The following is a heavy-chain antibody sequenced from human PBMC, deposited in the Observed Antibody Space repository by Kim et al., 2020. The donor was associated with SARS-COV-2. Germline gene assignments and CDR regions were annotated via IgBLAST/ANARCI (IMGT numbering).Heavy chain of an antibody. Sequence: EYAASVKGRFTISRDDSKSIAYLQMNSLKSEDTAVYYCTRDRTGYRGVDVWGQGTTVTVSS. D-gene: IGHD3-9*01. CDR3: TRDRTGYRGVDV. J-gene: IGHJ6*02. V-gene: IGHV3-49*02.